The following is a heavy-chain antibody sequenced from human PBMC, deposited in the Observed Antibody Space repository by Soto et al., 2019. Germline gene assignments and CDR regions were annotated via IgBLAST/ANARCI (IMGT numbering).Heavy chain of an antibody. Sequence: GGSLRLSCAASGFTFSSYAMHWVRQAPGKGLEWVAVISYDGSNKYYADSVKGRFTISRDNSKNTLYLQMNSLRAEDTAVYYCASEWVRYGGYWGQVTLVTVSS. CDR3: ASEWVRYGGY. J-gene: IGHJ4*02. D-gene: IGHD1-26*01. CDR1: GFTFSSYA. V-gene: IGHV3-30-3*01. CDR2: ISYDGSNK.